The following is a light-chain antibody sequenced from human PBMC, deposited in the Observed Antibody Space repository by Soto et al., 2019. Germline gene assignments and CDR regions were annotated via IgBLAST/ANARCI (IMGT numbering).Light chain of an antibody. J-gene: IGKJ1*01. Sequence: DIQLTQSPATLSATAGDRVTITCRASQSISSWLALYQQKPGKAPKLLIYKASTLKSGVPSRFSGSGSGTEFTPTISSLQPDDFATYYCQHYNSYSEAFGQGTKVDIK. CDR2: KAS. CDR1: QSISSW. V-gene: IGKV1-5*03. CDR3: QHYNSYSEA.